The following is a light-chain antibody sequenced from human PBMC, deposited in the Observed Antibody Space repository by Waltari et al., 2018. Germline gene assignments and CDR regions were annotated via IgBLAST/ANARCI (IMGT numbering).Light chain of an antibody. V-gene: IGKV4-1*01. CDR2: GAS. J-gene: IGKJ4*01. CDR1: RSGLYSTNNNNY. CDR3: QHYDKLPLT. Sequence: DVVMSKYPDSLAVSLGERAPQRYKYSRSGLYSTNNNNYLAWYQQKPGQLPKLLIYGASTRESGVPDRFSGSGSGTDFTLTISSLQAEDVAVYYCQHYDKLPLTFGGGTKVEIK.